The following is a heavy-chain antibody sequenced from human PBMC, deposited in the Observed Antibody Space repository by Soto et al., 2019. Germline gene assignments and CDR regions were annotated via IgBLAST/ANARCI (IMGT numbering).Heavy chain of an antibody. V-gene: IGHV4-34*01. J-gene: IGHJ5*02. Sequence: QVQLQQWGAGLLKPSETLSLTCAVYGGSFSGYYWSWIRQPPGKGLEWIGEINHSGSTNYNPSLKSRVTISVDTSKNQFSLKLSSVTAADTAVYYCARGRRRPPIGIVVVPAAIIWFDPWGQGTLVTVSS. D-gene: IGHD2-2*01. CDR2: INHSGST. CDR3: ARGRRRPPIGIVVVPAAIIWFDP. CDR1: GGSFSGYY.